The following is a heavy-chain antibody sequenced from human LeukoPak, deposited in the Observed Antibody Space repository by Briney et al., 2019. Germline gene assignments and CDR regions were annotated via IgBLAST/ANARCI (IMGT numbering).Heavy chain of an antibody. D-gene: IGHD2-2*02. V-gene: IGHV5-51*01. CDR2: IYPGDSDT. CDR3: ARQVEYCSSTSCYNFQH. CDR1: GYNFTSYW. J-gene: IGHJ1*01. Sequence: GXSLQISCKGSGYNFTSYWIGWGRQVPGKGVEWMGIIYPGDSDTRYSPSFQGQVTISADKSISTAYLQWSSLKASDTAMYYCARQVEYCSSTSCYNFQHWGQGTLVTVSS.